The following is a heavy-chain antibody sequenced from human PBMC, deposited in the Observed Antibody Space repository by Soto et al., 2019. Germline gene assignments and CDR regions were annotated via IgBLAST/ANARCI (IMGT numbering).Heavy chain of an antibody. D-gene: IGHD6-6*01. V-gene: IGHV3-23*01. CDR1: GFAFVSYS. Sequence: GGSLRLSCAASGFAFVSYSMIFFRHSPDKGLEWVSAIGFRGDSTYYADSVKGRFTISRDNSKNTLYLQVNSLKAEDTAVYYCARKFSSSSFYFDYWGQGTLVTVSS. CDR2: IGFRGDST. J-gene: IGHJ4*02. CDR3: ARKFSSSSFYFDY.